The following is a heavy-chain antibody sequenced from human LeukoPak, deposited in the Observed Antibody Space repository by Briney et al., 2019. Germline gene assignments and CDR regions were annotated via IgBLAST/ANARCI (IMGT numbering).Heavy chain of an antibody. D-gene: IGHD3-10*01. J-gene: IGHJ4*02. Sequence: VASVKVSCKASGYTFINYDIMWVRQATGQGLEWMGWMNSNSGNTGYAQKFQGGVTMTRDTSMSTAYMELSSLRFEDTAVYYCTRGRGGTIVRGYMDYWGQGTLVTVSS. V-gene: IGHV1-8*01. CDR2: MNSNSGNT. CDR1: GYTFINYD. CDR3: TRGRGGTIVRGYMDY.